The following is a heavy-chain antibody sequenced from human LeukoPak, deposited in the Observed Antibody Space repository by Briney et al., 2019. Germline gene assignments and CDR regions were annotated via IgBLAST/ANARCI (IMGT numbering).Heavy chain of an antibody. D-gene: IGHD3-3*01. CDR2: IIPIFGTA. V-gene: IGHV1-69*01. J-gene: IGHJ4*02. CDR1: GGTFSSYA. CDR3: AREPATIFGVADLKYFDY. Sequence: SVKVSCKASGGTFSSYAISWVRQAPGQGLEWMGGIIPIFGTANYAQKFQGRVTITADESTSTAYMELSSLRSEDTAVYYCAREPATIFGVADLKYFDYWGRGTLVTVSS.